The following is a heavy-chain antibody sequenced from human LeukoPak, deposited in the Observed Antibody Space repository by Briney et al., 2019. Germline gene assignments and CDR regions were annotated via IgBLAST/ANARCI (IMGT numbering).Heavy chain of an antibody. CDR1: GFTVSSNY. CDR2: IYSGGST. V-gene: IGHV3-53*01. CDR3: ARGGRSGGSCHSPLRLCLGVFDP. Sequence: HPGGSLRLSCAASGFTVSSNYMSWVRQAPGKGLEWVSVIYSGGSTYYADSVKGRFTISRDNSKNTLYLQMNSLRAEDTAVYYCARGGRSGGSCHSPLRLCLGVFDPWGQGTLVTVSS. J-gene: IGHJ5*02. D-gene: IGHD2-15*01.